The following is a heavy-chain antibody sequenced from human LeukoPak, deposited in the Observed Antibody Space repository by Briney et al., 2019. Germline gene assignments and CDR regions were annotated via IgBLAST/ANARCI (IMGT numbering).Heavy chain of an antibody. CDR2: IYTSGST. Sequence: SETLSLTCTVSGGSISSYYWSWIRQPAGKGLEWIGRIYTSGSTNYNPSLKSRVTMSADTSKNQFSLKLSSVTAADTAVYYCARGFALPDAFEIWGQGTMVTVSS. CDR3: ARGFALPDAFEI. CDR1: GGSISSYY. V-gene: IGHV4-4*07. D-gene: IGHD3-10*01. J-gene: IGHJ3*02.